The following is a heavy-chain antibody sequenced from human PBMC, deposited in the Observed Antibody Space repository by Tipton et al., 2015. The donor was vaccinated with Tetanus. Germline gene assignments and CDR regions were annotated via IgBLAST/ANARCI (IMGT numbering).Heavy chain of an antibody. Sequence: SLRLSCAASGFTFSSYAMHWVRQAPGKGLEWVAVISYDGSNKYYADSVKGRFIISRDNSKNTLYLQMNSLRAEDTAVYYCARESYYDSSGYATYAFDIWXXGTMVTVSS. J-gene: IGHJ3*02. V-gene: IGHV3-30*04. CDR2: ISYDGSNK. D-gene: IGHD3-22*01. CDR3: ARESYYDSSGYATYAFDI. CDR1: GFTFSSYA.